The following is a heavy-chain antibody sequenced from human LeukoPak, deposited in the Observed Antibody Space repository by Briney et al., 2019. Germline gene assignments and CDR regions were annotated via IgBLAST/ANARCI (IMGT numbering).Heavy chain of an antibody. D-gene: IGHD2-8*01. Sequence: ASVKVSCKASGYTFTGYYMHWVRQAPGQGLEWMGWISAYNGNTNYAQKLQGRVTMTTDTSTSTAYMELRSLRSDDTAVYYCARGGHCTNGVCSRLDYWGQGTLVTVSS. CDR2: ISAYNGNT. CDR3: ARGGHCTNGVCSRLDY. V-gene: IGHV1-18*04. J-gene: IGHJ4*02. CDR1: GYTFTGYY.